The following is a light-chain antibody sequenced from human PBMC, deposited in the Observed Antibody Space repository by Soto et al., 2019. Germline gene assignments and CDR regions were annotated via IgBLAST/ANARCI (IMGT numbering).Light chain of an antibody. V-gene: IGLV2-14*01. J-gene: IGLJ1*01. CDR2: DVS. CDR1: SSDVGGYNY. CDR3: CSYAGSSTYV. Sequence: ALTQPASVSASPGQSITISCTGTSSDVGGYNYVSWYQQHPGKAPKLMIYDVSNRPSGVSDRFSGSKSGNTASLTISGLQAEDEADYYCCSYAGSSTYVFGTGTKVTVL.